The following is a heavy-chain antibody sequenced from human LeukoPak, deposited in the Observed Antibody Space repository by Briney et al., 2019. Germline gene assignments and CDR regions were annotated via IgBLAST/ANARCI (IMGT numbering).Heavy chain of an antibody. CDR3: AKDSPYCSGGICYSFLDY. CDR2: IRYDASNR. CDR1: GFTFSSNA. V-gene: IGHV3-30*02. D-gene: IGHD2-15*01. J-gene: IGHJ4*02. Sequence: GGSLRLSCAASGFTFSSNAMHWVRQGPGKGLEWVAFIRYDASNRHYADSVKGRFTISRDNSKNIVYLQMNSLRAEDTAVYYCAKDSPYCSGGICYSFLDYWGQGTLVSVSS.